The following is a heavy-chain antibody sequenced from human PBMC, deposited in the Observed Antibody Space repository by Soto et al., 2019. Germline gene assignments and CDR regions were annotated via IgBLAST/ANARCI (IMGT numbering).Heavy chain of an antibody. J-gene: IGHJ6*02. CDR3: ARERITIFGPVNYYYYYGMDV. V-gene: IGHV1-46*01. Sequence: ASVKVSCKASGYTFTSYYMHWVRQAPGQGPEWMGIINPSGGSTSYAQKFQGRVTMTRDTSTSTVYMELSSLRSEDTAVYYCARERITIFGPVNYYYYYGMDVWGQGTTVTVSS. D-gene: IGHD3-3*01. CDR1: GYTFTSYY. CDR2: INPSGGST.